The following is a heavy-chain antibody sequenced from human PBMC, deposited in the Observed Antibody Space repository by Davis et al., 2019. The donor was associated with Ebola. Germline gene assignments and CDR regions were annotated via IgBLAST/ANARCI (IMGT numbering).Heavy chain of an antibody. V-gene: IGHV4-30-2*01. J-gene: IGHJ5*02. CDR3: ARGIDYDFWSGYPNWFDP. Sequence: PSETLSLTCAVSGCSISSGGYSWSWIRQPPGKGLEWIGYIYHSGSTYYNPSLKSRVTISVDRSKNQFSLKLSSVTAADTAVYYCARGIDYDFWSGYPNWFDPWGQGTLVTVSS. CDR1: GCSISSGGYS. CDR2: IYHSGST. D-gene: IGHD3-3*01.